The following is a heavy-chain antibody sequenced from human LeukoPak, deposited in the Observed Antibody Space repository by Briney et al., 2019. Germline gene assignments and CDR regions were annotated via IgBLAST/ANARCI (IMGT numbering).Heavy chain of an antibody. CDR1: GFTFSDYY. CDR2: ISSSSSYT. Sequence: GGSLRLSCAASGFTFSDYYMSWIRQAPGKGLEWVSYISSSSSYTNYADSVKGRFTISRDNAKNSLYLQMNSLRAEDTAVYYCAREDYDSSGYDYWGQGTLVTVSS. CDR3: AREDYDSSGYDY. V-gene: IGHV3-11*06. J-gene: IGHJ4*02. D-gene: IGHD3-22*01.